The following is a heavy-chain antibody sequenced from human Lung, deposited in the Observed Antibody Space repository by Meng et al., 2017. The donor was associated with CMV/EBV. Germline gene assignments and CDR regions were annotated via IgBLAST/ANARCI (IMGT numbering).Heavy chain of an antibody. CDR3: AKAGNVDASSGMDV. V-gene: IGHV3-43*01. D-gene: IGHD1-1*01. J-gene: IGHJ6*02. CDR1: GFTFDDYT. CDR2: ISWDGGST. Sequence: GESLKISCAASGFTFDDYTMHWVRQAPGKGLEWVSLISWDGGSTYYADSVKGRFTISRDNSKNSLYLQMNSLRTEDTALYYCAKAGNVDASSGMDVWGQGTTVTVSS.